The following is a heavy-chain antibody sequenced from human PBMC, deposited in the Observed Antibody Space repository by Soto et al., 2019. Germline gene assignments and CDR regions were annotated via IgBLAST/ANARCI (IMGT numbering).Heavy chain of an antibody. D-gene: IGHD4-17*01. CDR2: IYHSGST. J-gene: IGHJ5*01. V-gene: IGHV4-4*02. CDR3: ARVWTTVTNWFDP. CDR1: GGSINSSNW. Sequence: PSETLYLTCAVSGGSINSSNWWSWVRQPPGKGLEWIGEIYHSGSTNYNPSLKSRVTISVDKSKNQFSLKLSSVTAADTAVYYCARVWTTVTNWFDPWGQGTLVTVSS.